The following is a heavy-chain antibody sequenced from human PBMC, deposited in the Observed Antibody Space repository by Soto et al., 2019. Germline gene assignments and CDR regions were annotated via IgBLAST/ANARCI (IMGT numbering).Heavy chain of an antibody. CDR1: GGTFSSYA. CDR3: AVNGYYYDSSGYRFDY. CDR2: IIPIFGTA. V-gene: IGHV1-69*01. D-gene: IGHD3-22*01. J-gene: IGHJ4*02. Sequence: QVQLVQSGAEAKKPGSSVKVSCKASGGTFSSYAISWVRQAPGQGLEWMGGIIPIFGTANYAQKFQGRVTITADESASTAYMELSSLRSEDTAVYYCAVNGYYYDSSGYRFDYWGQGTLVTVSS.